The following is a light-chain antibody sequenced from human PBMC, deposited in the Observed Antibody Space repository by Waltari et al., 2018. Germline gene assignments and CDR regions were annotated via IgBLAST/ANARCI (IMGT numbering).Light chain of an antibody. Sequence: QSVLTQPPSVSGAPGQRVAISCTGSISNIGAGYDVHWYQQLPETAPKLLIYRRHYRPSGGPDRFSGSKPGTSASLAITGLQAEDEADYYCQSFDTRLRGATVFGGGTKLTGL. CDR3: QSFDTRLRGATV. CDR1: ISNIGAGYD. CDR2: RRH. V-gene: IGLV1-40*01. J-gene: IGLJ3*02.